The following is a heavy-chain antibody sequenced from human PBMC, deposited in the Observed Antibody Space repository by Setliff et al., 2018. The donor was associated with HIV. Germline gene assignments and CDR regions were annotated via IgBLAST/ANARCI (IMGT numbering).Heavy chain of an antibody. J-gene: IGHJ3*02. CDR1: GGTFISYA. CDR2: FTPILGIP. Sequence: SVKVSCKASGGTFISYAFTWVRQAPGQGLEWMGGFTPILGIPTYAQKFQGRVTITADTSTSTAYMELSSLRSEDTAVYYCARGWHYNFWSADYTGPYEAFDIWGQGTVVTVSS. D-gene: IGHD3-3*01. CDR3: ARGWHYNFWSADYTGPYEAFDI. V-gene: IGHV1-69*10.